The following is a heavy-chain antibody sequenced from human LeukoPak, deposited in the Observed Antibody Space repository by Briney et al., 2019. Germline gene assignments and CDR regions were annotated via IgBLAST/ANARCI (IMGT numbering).Heavy chain of an antibody. CDR2: ISYDGSNK. CDR3: ARARSIKWFDP. D-gene: IGHD2-2*03. J-gene: IGHJ5*02. V-gene: IGHV3-30-3*01. Sequence: GGSLRLSCAASGFTFSSYAMHWVRQAPGKGLEWVAVISYDGSNKYYADSVKGRFTISRDNSKNTLYLQMNSLRAEDTAVYYCARARSIKWFDPWGQGTLVTVSS. CDR1: GFTFSSYA.